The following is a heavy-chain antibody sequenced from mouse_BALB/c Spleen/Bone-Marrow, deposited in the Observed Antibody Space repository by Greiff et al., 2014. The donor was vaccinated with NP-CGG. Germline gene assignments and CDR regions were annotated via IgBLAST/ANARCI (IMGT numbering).Heavy chain of an antibody. D-gene: IGHD2-3*01. J-gene: IGHJ4*01. CDR1: GYLFTSYY. CDR2: FDPFNGGT. CDR3: ARSYDGYPYAMNY. Sequence: VQLQQSGPELMKPGASVKISCKASGYLFTSYYMRWVKQSHGESLEWIGYFDPFNGGTSYNQKFKGKATLTVDKSSSTAYMHLSSLTSEDSAVYFCARSYDGYPYAMNYWGQGTSVTVSS. V-gene: IGHV1S135*01.